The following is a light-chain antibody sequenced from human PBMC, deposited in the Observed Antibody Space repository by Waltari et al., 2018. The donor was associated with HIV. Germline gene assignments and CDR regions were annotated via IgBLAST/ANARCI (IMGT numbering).Light chain of an antibody. Sequence: QSVLTQPPSASGTPGQRVTISCSGSSSNIGSNYVYWYQQLPGTAPKLLIYRNNQRPSGVPDRFAGSKSGTSASLAISGLRSEDEGDYYCAAWDGSLSVVVFGGGTKLTVL. CDR1: SSNIGSNY. J-gene: IGLJ2*01. CDR2: RNN. CDR3: AAWDGSLSVVV. V-gene: IGLV1-47*01.